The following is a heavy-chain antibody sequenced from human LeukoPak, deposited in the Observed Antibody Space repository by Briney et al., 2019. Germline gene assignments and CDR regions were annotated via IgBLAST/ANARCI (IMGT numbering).Heavy chain of an antibody. CDR2: ISGNSVTI. Sequence: GGSLRLSCTASGSTFSTYPMTWVRQAPGQGLEWVSAISGNSVTIYYADSVKGRFTISRDNSENTLYLQMYCLRAEDTAVYYCAKILSGTYSFDLWGREPWSPSPQ. D-gene: IGHD1-26*01. CDR3: AKILSGTYSFDL. J-gene: IGHJ4*02. CDR1: GSTFSTYP. V-gene: IGHV3-23*01.